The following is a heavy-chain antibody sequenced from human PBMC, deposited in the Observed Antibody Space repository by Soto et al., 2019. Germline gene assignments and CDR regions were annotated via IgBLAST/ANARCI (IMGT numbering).Heavy chain of an antibody. CDR1: GGTFSTYA. D-gene: IGHD6-19*01. Sequence: QVQLVQSGAEVKKPGSSVNVSCKLSGGTFSTYAISWVRQAPGQGLEWIGGIIPIFNSAKYAQKFQGRVTITADKSTSTAHMELSSLRSEYTAVDYCARQVVSSGWYYGNWLDPWGQGTMVTVSS. CDR2: IIPIFNSA. V-gene: IGHV1-69*06. J-gene: IGHJ5*02. CDR3: ARQVVSSGWYYGNWLDP.